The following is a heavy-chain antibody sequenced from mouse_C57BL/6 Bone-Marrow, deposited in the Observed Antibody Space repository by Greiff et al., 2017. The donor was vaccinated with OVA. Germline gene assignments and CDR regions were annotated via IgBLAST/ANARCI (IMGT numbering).Heavy chain of an antibody. CDR2: IDPENGDT. V-gene: IGHV14-4*01. CDR3: TTLIYDGYPWFAY. J-gene: IGHJ3*01. D-gene: IGHD2-3*01. Sequence: EVQLQESGAELVRPGASVKLSCTASGFNIKDDYMHWVKQRPEQGLEWIGWIDPENGDTEYASKFQGKATITAGTSSNTAYLQLSSLTSEDTAVYYCTTLIYDGYPWFAYWGQGTLVTVSA. CDR1: GFNIKDDY.